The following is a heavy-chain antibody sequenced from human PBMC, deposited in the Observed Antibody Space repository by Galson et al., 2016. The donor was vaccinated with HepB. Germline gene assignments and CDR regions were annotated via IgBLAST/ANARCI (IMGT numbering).Heavy chain of an antibody. D-gene: IGHD6-19*01. J-gene: IGHJ6*02. V-gene: IGHV3-23*01. CDR3: AKIGGKSSGWYGSSYFQYGMDV. CDR1: GFTFSSYA. Sequence: SLRLSCAASGFTFSSYAMSWVRQAPGKGLEWVSGISGSGDLKYYADSVKGRFTISRDNPKNTLHLQMKSLRVDDTAVYYCAKIGGKSSGWYGSSYFQYGMDVWGQGTTVSVSS. CDR2: ISGSGDLK.